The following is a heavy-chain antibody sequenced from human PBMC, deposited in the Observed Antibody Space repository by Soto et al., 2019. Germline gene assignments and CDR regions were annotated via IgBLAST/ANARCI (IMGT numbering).Heavy chain of an antibody. CDR3: VGTGTTDDF. CDR2: IFYSGDT. CDR1: GASVNTGDYY. D-gene: IGHD1-7*01. Sequence: VQLQGSGPGLVKPSQTLSLTCTVSGASVNTGDYYWSYIRQSPGKGLEWLGYIFYSGDTYYNPFLKSRATISLSTSRNQISPTLTSVTDADTAVYFCVGTGTTDDFWGQGTLVTVSS. J-gene: IGHJ1*01. V-gene: IGHV4-30-4*01.